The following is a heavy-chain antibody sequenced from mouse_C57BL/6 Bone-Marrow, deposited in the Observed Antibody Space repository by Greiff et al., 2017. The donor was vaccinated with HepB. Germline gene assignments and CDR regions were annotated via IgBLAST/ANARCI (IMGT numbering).Heavy chain of an antibody. CDR2: IHPNSGST. V-gene: IGHV1-64*01. Sequence: VQLQQPGAELVKPGASVKLSCKASGYTFTSYWMHWVKQRPGRGLEWIGMIHPNSGSTNYNEKFKSKATLTVDKSSSTAYMQLSSLTSEDSAVYYCARSWFYAMDYWGQGTSVTVSS. CDR3: ARSWFYAMDY. CDR1: GYTFTSYW. D-gene: IGHD2-2*01. J-gene: IGHJ4*01.